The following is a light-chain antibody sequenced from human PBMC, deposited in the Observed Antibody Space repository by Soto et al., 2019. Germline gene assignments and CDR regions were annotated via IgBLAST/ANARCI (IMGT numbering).Light chain of an antibody. CDR2: DTS. Sequence: EFVLTQSPGTLSLSPGERATLSCRASQSLANSFIAWYQQKPSQAPRLLIYDTSSRASGIPDRFSGSGSGTDFTLTISRLETEDFAVFYCQQYGTSEIIFGQGTRLEIK. CDR3: QQYGTSEII. J-gene: IGKJ5*01. CDR1: QSLANSF. V-gene: IGKV3-20*01.